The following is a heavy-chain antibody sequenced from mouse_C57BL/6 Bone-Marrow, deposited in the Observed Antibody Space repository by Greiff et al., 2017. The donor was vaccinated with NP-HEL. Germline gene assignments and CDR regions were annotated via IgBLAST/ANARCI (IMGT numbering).Heavy chain of an antibody. CDR2: IYPRSGNT. D-gene: IGHD1-1*01. Sequence: QVHVKQSGAELARPGASVKLSCKASGYTFTSYGISWVKQRTGQGLEWIGEIYPRSGNTYYNEKFKGKATLTADKSSSTAYMELRSLTSEDSAVYFCARAVEYYGSSYVCAWFAYWGQGTLVTVSA. V-gene: IGHV1-81*01. J-gene: IGHJ3*01. CDR3: ARAVEYYGSSYVCAWFAY. CDR1: GYTFTSYG.